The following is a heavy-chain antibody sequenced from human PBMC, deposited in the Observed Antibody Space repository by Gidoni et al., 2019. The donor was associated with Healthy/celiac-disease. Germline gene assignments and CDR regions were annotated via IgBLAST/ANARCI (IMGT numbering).Heavy chain of an antibody. Sequence: DVQLFESGGGLVQPGGSLSPSCASSGVTVSSYAMSWVRQAPGKGLEWVSAISGSGGSTYYEDSVEGRFTISRDNSKNTLYLQMNSLRSEETAVYYCVYGSRSPHTAYYFDYWGQGTLVTVSS. CDR1: GVTVSSYA. CDR2: ISGSGGST. CDR3: VYGSRSPHTAYYFDY. D-gene: IGHD3-10*01. J-gene: IGHJ4*02. V-gene: IGHV3-23*01.